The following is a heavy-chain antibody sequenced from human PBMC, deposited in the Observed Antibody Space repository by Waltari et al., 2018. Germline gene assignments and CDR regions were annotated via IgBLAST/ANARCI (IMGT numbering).Heavy chain of an antibody. CDR1: GGSFSGYY. D-gene: IGHD1-26*01. Sequence: QVQLQQWGAGLLKPSETLSLTCAVSGGSFSGYYWIWIRQPPGKGLEWIGEINHSGSTNYNPSLKSRVTISVDTSKNQFSLKLSSVTAADTAVYYCARGVETFDYWGQGTLVTVSS. CDR3: ARGVETFDY. V-gene: IGHV4-34*01. CDR2: INHSGST. J-gene: IGHJ4*02.